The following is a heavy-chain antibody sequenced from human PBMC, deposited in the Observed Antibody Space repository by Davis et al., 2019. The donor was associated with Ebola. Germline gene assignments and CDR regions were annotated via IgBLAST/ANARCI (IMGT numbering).Heavy chain of an antibody. CDR2: INPNSGGT. J-gene: IGHJ6*02. V-gene: IGHV1-2*04. D-gene: IGHD5-12*01. CDR1: GYTFTGYY. Sequence: ASVKVSCKASGYTFTGYYMHWVRQAPGQGLEWMGWINPNSGGTNYAQKFQGWVTMTTDTSTSTAYMELRSLRSDDTAVYYCARDGNIVATSPYYYYGMDVWGQGTTVTVSS. CDR3: ARDGNIVATSPYYYYGMDV.